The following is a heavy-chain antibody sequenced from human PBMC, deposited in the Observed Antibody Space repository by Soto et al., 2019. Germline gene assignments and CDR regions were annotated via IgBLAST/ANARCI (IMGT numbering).Heavy chain of an antibody. D-gene: IGHD2-15*01. CDR3: ARARGELGYPSSYFDY. CDR2: IIPIFGTA. V-gene: IGHV1-69*13. J-gene: IGHJ4*02. Sequence: SVKVSCKASGGTFSSYAISWVRQAPGQGLEWMGGIIPIFGTANYAQKFQGRVTITADESTSTAYMELSSLRSEDTAVYYCARARGELGYPSSYFDYWGQGTLVTVSS. CDR1: GGTFSSYA.